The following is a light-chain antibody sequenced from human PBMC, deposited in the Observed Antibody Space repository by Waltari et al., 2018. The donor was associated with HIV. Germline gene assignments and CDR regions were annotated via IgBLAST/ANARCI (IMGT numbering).Light chain of an antibody. V-gene: IGLV2-14*01. Sequence: QSALTQPASVSGSPGQSITISCTGTSIDVGGYNYFSWYQQHPGKAPKLMIYEVSNRPSGVSNRFSGSKSGNTASLTISGLQAEDEADYYCSSYTSSSTLVVFGGGTKLTVL. J-gene: IGLJ2*01. CDR1: SIDVGGYNY. CDR2: EVS. CDR3: SSYTSSSTLVV.